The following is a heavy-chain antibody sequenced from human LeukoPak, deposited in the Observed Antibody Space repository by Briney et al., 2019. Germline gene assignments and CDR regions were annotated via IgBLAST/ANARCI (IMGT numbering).Heavy chain of an antibody. CDR1: GGSISSYY. V-gene: IGHV4-59*01. Sequence: PSETLSLTCTVSGGSISSYYWSWIRQPPGKGLEWIGYIYYSGSTNYNPSLKSRVTISVDTSKNQLSLKLSSVTAADTAVYYCARESITNWFDPWGQGTLVTVSS. D-gene: IGHD1-14*01. CDR2: IYYSGST. CDR3: ARESITNWFDP. J-gene: IGHJ5*02.